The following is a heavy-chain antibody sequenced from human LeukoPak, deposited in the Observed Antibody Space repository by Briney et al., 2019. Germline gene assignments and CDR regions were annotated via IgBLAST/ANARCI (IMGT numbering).Heavy chain of an antibody. Sequence: SETLSLTCAVSGGSISSSNWWSWVRQPPGKGLEWIGEIYHSGSTNYNPSLKSRVTISVDKSKNQFSLKLSSVTAADTAVYYCARDSPRIAAAGNYYYYGMDVWGQGTTVTVSS. V-gene: IGHV4-4*02. CDR3: ARDSPRIAAAGNYYYYGMDV. J-gene: IGHJ6*02. D-gene: IGHD6-13*01. CDR2: IYHSGST. CDR1: GGSISSSNW.